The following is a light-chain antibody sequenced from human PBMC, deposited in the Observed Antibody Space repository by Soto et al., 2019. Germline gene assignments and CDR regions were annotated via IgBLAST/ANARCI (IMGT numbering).Light chain of an antibody. CDR1: TWHASKA. CDR2: VNSDGSH. J-gene: IGLJ2*01. V-gene: IGLV4-69*01. CDR3: QTWGTGAVV. Sequence: QLVLTQSPSASASLGASVKLTCTLSTWHASKAIAWHQQQPEKGPRFLMKVNSDGSHNKGDGIPDRFSGSSSGAERHLIITSLQSEDEADYYCQTWGTGAVVFGGGTKLTVL.